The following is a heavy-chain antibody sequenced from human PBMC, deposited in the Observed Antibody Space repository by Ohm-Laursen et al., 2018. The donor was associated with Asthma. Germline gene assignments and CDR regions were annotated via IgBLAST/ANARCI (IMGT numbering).Heavy chain of an antibody. V-gene: IGHV1-69*13. J-gene: IGHJ4*02. CDR2: IVPVFAAA. CDR3: ARDPRTTVIPFFDY. CDR1: GDTFSNHG. D-gene: IGHD1-1*01. Sequence: SVKVSCKAPGDTFSNHGISWLRQAPGQGLEWMGTIVPVFAAAHYAQKFQGRLTITAGESTTTYMELTSLTSDDTAFYYCARDPRTTVIPFFDYWGQGTLVTVS.